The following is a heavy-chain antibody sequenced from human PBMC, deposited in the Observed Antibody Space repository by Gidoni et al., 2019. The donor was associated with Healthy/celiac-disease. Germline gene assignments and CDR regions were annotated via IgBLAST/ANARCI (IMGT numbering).Heavy chain of an antibody. J-gene: IGHJ6*02. CDR1: GFTFSSYG. CDR2: IWYDGSNK. D-gene: IGHD1-20*01. CDR3: ARDKSRITGKNTYYYYGMDV. Sequence: QVQLVESGGGVVQPGRSLRLSCAASGFTFSSYGMHWVRQAPGKGLEWVAVIWYDGSNKYYADSVKGRFTISRDNSKNTLYLQMNSLRAEDTAVYYCARDKSRITGKNTYYYYGMDVWGQGTTVTVSS. V-gene: IGHV3-33*01.